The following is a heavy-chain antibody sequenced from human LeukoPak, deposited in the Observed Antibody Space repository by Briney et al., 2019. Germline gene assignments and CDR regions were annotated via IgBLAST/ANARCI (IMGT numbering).Heavy chain of an antibody. CDR1: GYTFTSYY. CDR3: ARAYGSGSYRGSDWFDP. D-gene: IGHD3-10*01. V-gene: IGHV1-46*01. CDR2: INPSGGST. J-gene: IGHJ5*02. Sequence: GASVKVSCKASGYTFTSYYMHWVRQAPGQGLEWMGIINPSGGSTSYAQKFQGRVTMTRDTSTSTVHMELSSLRSEDTAVYYCARAYGSGSYRGSDWFDPWGQGTLVTVSS.